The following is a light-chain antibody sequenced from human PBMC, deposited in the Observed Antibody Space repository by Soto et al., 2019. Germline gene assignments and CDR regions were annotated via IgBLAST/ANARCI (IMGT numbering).Light chain of an antibody. V-gene: IGKV3-15*01. CDR3: QQYQNWPPLT. J-gene: IGKJ4*01. CDR2: GAS. Sequence: EIVMTQSPATLSVSPGERATLSCRASQSVSNYLAWYQQKPGQAPRLLIYGASTRATGIPARFSGGGSETEFTLTISSLQSEDFAVYYCQQYQNWPPLTFGGGTKVEIK. CDR1: QSVSNY.